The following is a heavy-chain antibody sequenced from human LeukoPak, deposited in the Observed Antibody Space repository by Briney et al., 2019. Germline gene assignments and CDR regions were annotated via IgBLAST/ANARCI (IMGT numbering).Heavy chain of an antibody. CDR3: ARVGDSWSGPNCRFDP. Sequence: GGSLRLSCAASGFTFSSYWMHWVRQAPGKGLVWVSRINSDGSSTSYADSVKGRFTISRDNAKNTLYLQMNSLRAEDTAVYYCARVGDSWSGPNCRFDPWGQGTLVTVSS. D-gene: IGHD3-3*01. CDR1: GFTFSSYW. J-gene: IGHJ5*02. CDR2: INSDGSST. V-gene: IGHV3-74*01.